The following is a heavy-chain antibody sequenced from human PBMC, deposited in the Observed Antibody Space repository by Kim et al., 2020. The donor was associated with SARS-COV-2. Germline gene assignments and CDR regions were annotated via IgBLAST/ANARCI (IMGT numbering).Heavy chain of an antibody. CDR1: GGSVSSCSYY. J-gene: IGHJ4*02. V-gene: IGHV4-61*01. CDR3: ARDVTWSGELSSFDY. CDR2: IYYSGST. D-gene: IGHD3-10*01. Sequence: SETLSLTCTVYGGSVSSCSYYWSWLRQPPGKGWDWIGYIYYSGSTNYNPTLKSRVTISVDTSKNPFTLKLSSVTAADTAVYYSARDVTWSGELSSFDYWGQGTLVTVSS.